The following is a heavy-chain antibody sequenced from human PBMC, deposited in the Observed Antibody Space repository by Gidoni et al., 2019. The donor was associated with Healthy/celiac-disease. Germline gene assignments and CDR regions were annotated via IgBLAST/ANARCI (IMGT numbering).Heavy chain of an antibody. CDR3: AKDSSITPNGMDV. D-gene: IGHD3-10*01. CDR2: ISWNSGSI. J-gene: IGHJ6*02. CDR1: GFTFDDYA. Sequence: EVQLVESGGGWVQPGRSLRLSCAASGFTFDDYAMHWVRQAPGKGLEWCSGISWNSGSIGYADSVKGRFTISRDNAKNSLYLQMNSLRAEDTALYYCAKDSSITPNGMDVWGQGTTVTVSS. V-gene: IGHV3-9*01.